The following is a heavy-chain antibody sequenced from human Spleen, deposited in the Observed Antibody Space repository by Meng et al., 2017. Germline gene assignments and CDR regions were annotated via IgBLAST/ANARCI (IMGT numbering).Heavy chain of an antibody. J-gene: IGHJ4*02. D-gene: IGHD4-11*01. Sequence: QVQVTQWGPGLLKPSATLPLTCVVSGGSFSDYYWSWIRQPPGKGLEWIGEINHSGSTNYNPSLESRATISVDTSQNNLSLKLSSVTAADSAVYYCARGPTTMAHDFDYWGQGTLVTVSS. CDR3: ARGPTTMAHDFDY. CDR2: INHSGST. CDR1: GGSFSDYY. V-gene: IGHV4-34*01.